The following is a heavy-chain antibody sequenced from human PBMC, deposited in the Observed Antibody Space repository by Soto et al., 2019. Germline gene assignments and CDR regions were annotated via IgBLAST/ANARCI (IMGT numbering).Heavy chain of an antibody. D-gene: IGHD2-15*01. CDR1: GFTVSNNY. CDR3: ARKTDSGGNGGF. Sequence: EVRLVETGGDLIQPGGSLRLSCAVSGFTVSNNYMYWVRQPPGKGLEWVSLIYSHGDTRYADSVRRRFTVSRDNSKNTLYLQMNRLRSEDTAVYYCARKTDSGGNGGFWGQGTLVTVSS. V-gene: IGHV3-53*05. J-gene: IGHJ4*02. CDR2: IYSHGDT.